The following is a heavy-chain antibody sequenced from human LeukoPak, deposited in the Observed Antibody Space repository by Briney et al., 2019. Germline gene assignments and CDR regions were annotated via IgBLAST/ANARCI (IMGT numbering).Heavy chain of an antibody. Sequence: GGSLRLSCAAYGFTFSSYSMNWVRQAPGKGLEWVSSISSSSSYIYYADSVKGRFTISRDNSKNTLYLQMNSLRAEDTAVYYCAKDPPHVSWLFDYWGQGTLVTVSS. CDR1: GFTFSSYS. V-gene: IGHV3-21*04. D-gene: IGHD3-16*01. J-gene: IGHJ4*02. CDR2: ISSSSSYI. CDR3: AKDPPHVSWLFDY.